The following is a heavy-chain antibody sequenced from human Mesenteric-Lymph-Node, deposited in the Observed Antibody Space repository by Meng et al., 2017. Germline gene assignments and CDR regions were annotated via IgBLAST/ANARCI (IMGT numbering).Heavy chain of an antibody. CDR1: GYTFTSYY. CDR3: ASGGQFGPYDILIGYSPWGDY. CDR2: INPRGGST. Sequence: ASVNVSCKASGYTFTSYYMHWLRQAPGQGLEWMGIINPRGGSTSYAQKFQGRVTMTRDTSTSTVYMELSSLRSEDTAVYYCASGGQFGPYDILIGYSPWGDYWGQGTLVTVSS. D-gene: IGHD3-9*01. V-gene: IGHV1-46*01. J-gene: IGHJ4*02.